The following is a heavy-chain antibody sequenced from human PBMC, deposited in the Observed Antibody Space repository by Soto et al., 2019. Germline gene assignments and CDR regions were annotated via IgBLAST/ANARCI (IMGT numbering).Heavy chain of an antibody. CDR3: ARENLKWFDP. J-gene: IGHJ5*02. Sequence: PSETLSLTCTVSGGSIGTYYWSWIRQPPGMGLEWIGYIYHSGTTSYNPSLESRVTISIDTSKKQVSLKLTSVTAADTAVYYCARENLKWFDPWGQGTLVTVSS. D-gene: IGHD3-9*01. CDR2: IYHSGTT. V-gene: IGHV4-59*01. CDR1: GGSIGTYY.